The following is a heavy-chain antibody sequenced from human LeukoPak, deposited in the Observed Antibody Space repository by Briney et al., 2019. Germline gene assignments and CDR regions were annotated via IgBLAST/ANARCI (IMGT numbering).Heavy chain of an antibody. CDR3: ARRIAAAGTGAGYYGMDV. CDR1: GFTFSSYW. J-gene: IGHJ6*02. V-gene: IGHV3-74*01. CDR2: INSDGSST. Sequence: GGSLRLSCAASGFTFSSYWMHWVRQAPGKGLVWDSRINSDGSSTSYADSVKGRFTISRDNAKNTLYLQMNSLRAEDTAVYYCARRIAAAGTGAGYYGMDVWGQGTTVIVSS. D-gene: IGHD6-13*01.